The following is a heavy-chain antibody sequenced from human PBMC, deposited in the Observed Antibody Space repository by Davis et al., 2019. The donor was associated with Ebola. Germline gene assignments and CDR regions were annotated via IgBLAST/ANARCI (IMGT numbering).Heavy chain of an antibody. D-gene: IGHD1-1*01. V-gene: IGHV4-59*12. Sequence: PSETLSLTCTVSGGSISSYYWSWIRQPPGKGLEWIGYIYYSGSTYYNPSLKSRVTISVDTSKNQFSLKLSSVTAADTAVYYCARRSRTGNWYFDLWGRGTLVTVSS. CDR2: IYYSGST. CDR3: ARRSRTGNWYFDL. J-gene: IGHJ2*01. CDR1: GGSISSYY.